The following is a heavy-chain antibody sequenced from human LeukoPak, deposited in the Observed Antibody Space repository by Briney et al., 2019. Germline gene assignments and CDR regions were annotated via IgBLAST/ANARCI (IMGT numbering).Heavy chain of an antibody. D-gene: IGHD3-3*01. CDR2: IIPIFGTA. CDR3: ARALTYYDFWSGYYSHDAFDI. V-gene: IGHV1-69*13. CDR1: GGTFSSYA. Sequence: SVKASCKASGGTFSSYAISWVRQAPGQGLEWMGGIIPIFGTANYAQKFQGRVTITADESTSTAYMELSSLRSEDTAVYYCARALTYYDFWSGYYSHDAFDIWGQGTMVTVSS. J-gene: IGHJ3*02.